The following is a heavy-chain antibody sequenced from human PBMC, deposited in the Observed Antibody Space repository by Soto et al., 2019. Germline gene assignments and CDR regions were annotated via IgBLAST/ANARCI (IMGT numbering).Heavy chain of an antibody. J-gene: IGHJ6*02. CDR2: ITSSSSYI. Sequence: EVQLVESGGGLVKPGGSLRLSCAASGFTFSSYSMNGVRQAPGKGLEWVSSITSSSSYIYYADSVKGRFTISRDNAKNSLYLQMNSLRAEDTAVYYCASEQWAGGMDVWGQRTTVTVSS. CDR3: ASEQWAGGMDV. V-gene: IGHV3-21*01. D-gene: IGHD6-19*01. CDR1: GFTFSSYS.